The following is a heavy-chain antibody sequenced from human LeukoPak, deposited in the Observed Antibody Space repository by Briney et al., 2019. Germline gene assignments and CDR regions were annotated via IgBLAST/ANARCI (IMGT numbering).Heavy chain of an antibody. CDR2: IRYDGSNK. CDR3: AKDQARYCSSTSCYTVHY. V-gene: IGHV3-30*02. Sequence: VGSLRLSCAASGFTFSSYGMHWVRQAPGKGLEWVAFIRYDGSNKYYADSVKGRFTISRDNSKNTLYLQMNSLRAEDTAVYYCAKDQARYCSSTSCYTVHYWGQGTLVTVSS. D-gene: IGHD2-2*02. CDR1: GFTFSSYG. J-gene: IGHJ4*02.